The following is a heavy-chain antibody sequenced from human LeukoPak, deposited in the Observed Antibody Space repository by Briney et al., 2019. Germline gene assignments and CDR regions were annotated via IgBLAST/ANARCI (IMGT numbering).Heavy chain of an antibody. D-gene: IGHD6-19*01. Sequence: PSETPSLTCTVSGDSVTSDNYYWNWIRQPPGKGLEWIGYIFYSGSTNYNPSLKSRPTISLDTSKNQFSLNLHSVTAADTAVYYCARVYGTGWYADYWGQGALVAVSS. CDR2: IFYSGST. CDR1: GDSVTSDNYY. J-gene: IGHJ4*02. CDR3: ARVYGTGWYADY. V-gene: IGHV4-61*01.